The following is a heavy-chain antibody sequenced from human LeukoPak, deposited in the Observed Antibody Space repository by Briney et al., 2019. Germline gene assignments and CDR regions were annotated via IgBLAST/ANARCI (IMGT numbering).Heavy chain of an antibody. D-gene: IGHD6-19*01. J-gene: IGHJ4*02. V-gene: IGHV3-74*01. Sequence: GGSLRLSCAASGFTFSSYWMHWVRQAPGKGLVWVSRINSDGSSTSYADSVKGRFTISRDNSKNTLYVQMNSLRAEDTAVYYCAKVDPVSGSIDYWGQGTLVTVSS. CDR3: AKVDPVSGSIDY. CDR1: GFTFSSYW. CDR2: INSDGSST.